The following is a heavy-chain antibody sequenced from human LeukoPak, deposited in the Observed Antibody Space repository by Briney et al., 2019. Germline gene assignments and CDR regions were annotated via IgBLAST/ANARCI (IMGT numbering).Heavy chain of an antibody. D-gene: IGHD2-2*01. V-gene: IGHV3-30*02. J-gene: IGHJ3*02. CDR1: GFTFSSYG. Sequence: PGGSLRLSCAASGFTFSSYGMHWVRQAPGKGLEWVAFIRYDGSNKYYADSVKGRFTISRDNSKNTLYLQMNSLRAEDTAVYYCTRVGYCATTSCRTAFDIWGQGTVVTVSS. CDR2: IRYDGSNK. CDR3: TRVGYCATTSCRTAFDI.